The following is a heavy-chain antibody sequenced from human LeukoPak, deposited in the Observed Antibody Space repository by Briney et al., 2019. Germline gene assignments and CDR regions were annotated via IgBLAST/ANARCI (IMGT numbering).Heavy chain of an antibody. CDR3: ARDLYSSGLNSFDY. CDR2: IYYSGST. J-gene: IGHJ4*02. D-gene: IGHD6-19*01. V-gene: IGHV4-59*12. Sequence: PSETLSLTCTVSGGSISSYYWSWIRQPPGKGLEWIGYIYYSGSTNYNPSLKSRVTISVDTSKNQFSLKLSSVTAADTAVYYCARDLYSSGLNSFDYWGQGTLVTVSS. CDR1: GGSISSYY.